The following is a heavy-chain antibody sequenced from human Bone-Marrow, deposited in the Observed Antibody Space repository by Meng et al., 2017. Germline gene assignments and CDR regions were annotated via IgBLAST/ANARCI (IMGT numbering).Heavy chain of an antibody. V-gene: IGHV1-69*01. D-gene: IGHD2-21*01. J-gene: IGHJ5*02. CDR3: ARVGEYEFDP. CDR1: GGTFSSYA. Sequence: QVQLVQSGADVEKPGSSVQVSCKASGGTFSSYAISWVRQAPGQGLEWMGGIIPIFGTANYAQKFRGRVTITADESTSTAYMELSSLRSEDTAVYYCARVGEYEFDPWGQGTLVTVSS. CDR2: IIPIFGTA.